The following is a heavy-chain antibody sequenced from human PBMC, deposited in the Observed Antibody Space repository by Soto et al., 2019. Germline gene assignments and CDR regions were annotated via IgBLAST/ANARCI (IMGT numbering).Heavy chain of an antibody. J-gene: IGHJ5*02. CDR3: ARDMHAGFTHYFDP. Sequence: SETLSLTCSVPGGSVSNKTYYWSWIRQPPGKRLEWIGYVYYSGTTNYNPSLKSRVTISVDLSKNQFSLRLSSVTTADTALYYCARDMHAGFTHYFDPWGQGTLVTVSS. CDR2: VYYSGTT. CDR1: GGSVSNKTYY. V-gene: IGHV4-61*01. D-gene: IGHD1-26*01.